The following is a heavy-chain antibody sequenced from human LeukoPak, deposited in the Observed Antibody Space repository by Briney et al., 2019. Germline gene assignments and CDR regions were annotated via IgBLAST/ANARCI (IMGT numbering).Heavy chain of an antibody. V-gene: IGHV3-21*01. D-gene: IGHD7-27*01. Sequence: GGSLRLSCAVSGFFFAGYGMTWLRQAPGKGLEWVSGIALNDDDTDYADSVRGRFTISRDNAKNSLYLQMNSLRAEDTAVYYCASWGPSRWGQGTLVTVSS. CDR1: GFFFAGYG. CDR2: IALNDDDT. J-gene: IGHJ4*02. CDR3: ASWGPSR.